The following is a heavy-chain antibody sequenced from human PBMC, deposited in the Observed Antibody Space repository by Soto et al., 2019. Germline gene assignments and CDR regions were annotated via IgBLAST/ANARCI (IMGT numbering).Heavy chain of an antibody. CDR2: INPNSGGT. D-gene: IGHD1-26*01. V-gene: IGHV1-2*04. CDR1: GYTFPGYY. J-gene: IGHJ4*02. Sequence: ASVQVSCKASGYTFPGYYMHWVRQARGQGLEWMGWINPNSGGTNYAQKFQGWVTMTRDTSISTAYMELSRLRSDDTAVYYCARQSGSSYYFDYWGQGTLVTVSS. CDR3: ARQSGSSYYFDY.